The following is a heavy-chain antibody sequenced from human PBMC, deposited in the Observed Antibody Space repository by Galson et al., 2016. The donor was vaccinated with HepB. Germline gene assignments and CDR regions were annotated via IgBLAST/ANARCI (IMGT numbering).Heavy chain of an antibody. V-gene: IGHV3-23*01. CDR2: ISGSGGST. Sequence: SLRLSCAASGFTFSSYAMSWVRQAPGKGLEWVSAISGSGGSTYYADPVKGRFTISRDNSKSTLYLQMNSLRAEDTAVYYCAKDLGFLEWLFFDSYYYYGMDVWGQGTTVTVSS. D-gene: IGHD3-3*01. CDR1: GFTFSSYA. CDR3: AKDLGFLEWLFFDSYYYYGMDV. J-gene: IGHJ6*02.